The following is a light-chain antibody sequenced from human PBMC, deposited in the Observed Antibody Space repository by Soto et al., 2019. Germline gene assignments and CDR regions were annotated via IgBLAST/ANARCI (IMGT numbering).Light chain of an antibody. CDR1: SSNIGAGYY. J-gene: IGLJ2*01. CDR3: QSYDSGLSGSV. V-gene: IGLV1-40*01. CDR2: GNS. Sequence: QLVLTQPPSVSGAPGQRVTISCTGSSSNIGAGYYVHWYQQLPGTAPKLLIYGNSNRPSGVPDRFSGSKSGTSASLAITGVQAEDEADYYCQSYDSGLSGSVFGGGTQLTVL.